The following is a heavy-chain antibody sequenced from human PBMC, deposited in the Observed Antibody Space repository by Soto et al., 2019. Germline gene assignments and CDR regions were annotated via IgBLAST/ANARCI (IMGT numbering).Heavy chain of an antibody. CDR1: GYTFISYG. D-gene: IGHD5-12*01. Sequence: HVQLVQSGAEVKKPGASLKVSCKASGYTFISYGVSWLRQAPGQGLEWLGWISPYNGNTNYAQKFQGRITLNTDTYKSTVYMDLRSLRTEDTAVYYCARDQTKWLTDAFDIWGQGTMVVVSS. CDR3: ARDQTKWLTDAFDI. CDR2: ISPYNGNT. J-gene: IGHJ3*02. V-gene: IGHV1-18*01.